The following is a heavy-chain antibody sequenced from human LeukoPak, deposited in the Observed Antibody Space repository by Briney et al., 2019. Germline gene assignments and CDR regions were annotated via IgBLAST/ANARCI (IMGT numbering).Heavy chain of an antibody. J-gene: IGHJ5*02. CDR3: ATDGAGFDT. CDR2: INIGGTNT. CDR1: GFTFSDYY. Sequence: GGSLRLSCAASGFTFSDYYMSWIRQAPGEGLEWLSYINIGGTNTHYADSVKGRFTISRDNAKKSLYLEMTNLRAEDTAVYYCATDGAGFDTWGQGVLVTVSS. V-gene: IGHV3-11*01.